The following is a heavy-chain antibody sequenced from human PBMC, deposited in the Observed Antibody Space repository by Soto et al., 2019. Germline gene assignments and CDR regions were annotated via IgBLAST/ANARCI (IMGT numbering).Heavy chain of an antibody. CDR1: GFTFSSYA. V-gene: IGHV3-23*01. Sequence: PGGSLRLSCAASGFTFSSYAMSWVRQAPGKGLEWVSAISGSGGSTYYADSVKGRFTISRDNSKNTLYLQMNSLRSEDTAVYYCARDGCSSTSCALIDAFDIWGQGTMVTVSS. CDR2: ISGSGGST. D-gene: IGHD2-2*01. CDR3: ARDGCSSTSCALIDAFDI. J-gene: IGHJ3*02.